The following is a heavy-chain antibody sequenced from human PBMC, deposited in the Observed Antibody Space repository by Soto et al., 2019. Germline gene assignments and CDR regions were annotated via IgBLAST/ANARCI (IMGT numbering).Heavy chain of an antibody. CDR2: IHSDGSST. D-gene: IGHD1-26*01. CDR1: GFTFRSYW. Sequence: EVQLVESGGGLVRPGGSLRLSCAASGFTFRSYWMHWVRQAPGKGLVWVSRIHSDGSSTTYPDFVNGRFISSRDNARNTFDLPMTGVRVDDTAVYYCARGDRGAFDLWGHETVVTVSS. CDR3: ARGDRGAFDL. J-gene: IGHJ3*01. V-gene: IGHV3-74*01.